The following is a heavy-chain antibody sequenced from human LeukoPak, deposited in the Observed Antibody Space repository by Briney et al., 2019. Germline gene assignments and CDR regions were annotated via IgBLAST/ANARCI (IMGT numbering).Heavy chain of an antibody. CDR3: ARDLNWGSFDAFDI. D-gene: IGHD7-27*01. Sequence: SQTLSLTCTVSGGSISSGSYYWTWIRQPAGKGLEWIGRIYTSGYTDYNPSLRSRVTISADTSRNQFSLKLSSVTAADTAVYFCARDLNWGSFDAFDIWGQGTMVTVSS. CDR2: IYTSGYT. J-gene: IGHJ3*02. V-gene: IGHV4-61*02. CDR1: GGSISSGSYY.